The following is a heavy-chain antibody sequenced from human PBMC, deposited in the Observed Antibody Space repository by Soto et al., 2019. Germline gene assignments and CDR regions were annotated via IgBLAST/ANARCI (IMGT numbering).Heavy chain of an antibody. CDR1: GYTFTGYY. CDR2: INPNSGGT. Sequence: EASVKVSCKASGYTFTGYYMHWVRQAPGQGLEWMGWINPNSGGTNYAQKFQGRVTMTRDTSISTAYMELSRLRSDDTAVYYCARRGSVVVVAAPFDYWGQGTLVTVSS. V-gene: IGHV1-2*02. CDR3: ARRGSVVVVAAPFDY. D-gene: IGHD2-15*01. J-gene: IGHJ4*02.